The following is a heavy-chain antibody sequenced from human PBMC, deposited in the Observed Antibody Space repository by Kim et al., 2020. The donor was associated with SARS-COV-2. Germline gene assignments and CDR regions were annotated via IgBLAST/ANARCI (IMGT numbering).Heavy chain of an antibody. CDR1: GFTFSSYW. V-gene: IGHV3-74*01. CDR3: ARWARGVIIDGMDV. D-gene: IGHD3-10*01. CDR2: INSDGSST. Sequence: GGSLGLSCAASGFTFSSYWMHWVRQAPGKGLVWVSRINSDGSSTSYADSVKGRFTISRDNAKNTLYLQMNSLRAEDTAVYYCARWARGVIIDGMDVWGQGTTVTVSS. J-gene: IGHJ6*02.